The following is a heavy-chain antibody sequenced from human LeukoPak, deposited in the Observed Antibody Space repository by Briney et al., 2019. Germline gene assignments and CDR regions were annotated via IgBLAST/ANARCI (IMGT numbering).Heavy chain of an antibody. CDR2: ISSSSTYI. CDR1: GFTFSSYS. Sequence: GGSLRLSCAASGFTFSSYSMNWVRQAPGKGLEWVSSISSSSTYIYYADSVKGRFTISRDNAKNSLYLQMHSLRPEDTAVYYCAREFQQLPYYWGQGTLVTVSS. V-gene: IGHV3-21*01. D-gene: IGHD6-13*01. CDR3: AREFQQLPYY. J-gene: IGHJ4*02.